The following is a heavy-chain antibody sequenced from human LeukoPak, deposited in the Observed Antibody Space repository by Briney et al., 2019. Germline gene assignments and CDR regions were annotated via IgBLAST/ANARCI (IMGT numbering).Heavy chain of an antibody. Sequence: GRSLRLSCAASGFTFSSYGMYWVRQAPGKGLEWVAVISYDGSNKYYADSVKGRFTTSRDNSKNTLYLQMNSLRAEDTAVYYCAKGAVSSWYGSTFDYWGQGTLVTVSS. CDR3: AKGAVSSWYGSTFDY. J-gene: IGHJ4*02. D-gene: IGHD6-13*01. CDR1: GFTFSSYG. V-gene: IGHV3-30*18. CDR2: ISYDGSNK.